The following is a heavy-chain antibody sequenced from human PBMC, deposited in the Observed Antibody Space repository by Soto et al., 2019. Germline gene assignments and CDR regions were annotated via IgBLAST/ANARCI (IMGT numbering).Heavy chain of an antibody. CDR1: GFTFSSYG. D-gene: IGHD5-12*01. CDR3: AEEDGDGYNSAY. J-gene: IGHJ4*02. CDR2: ISYDGSNK. Sequence: QVQLVESGGGVVQPGRSLRLSCAASGFTFSSYGMHWVRQAPGKGLEWVAVISYDGSNKYYADSVKGRFTISRHNSKNTLYLEMNSLNAEDTAVYYCAEEDGDGYNSAYWGQGTLVPVSS. V-gene: IGHV3-30*18.